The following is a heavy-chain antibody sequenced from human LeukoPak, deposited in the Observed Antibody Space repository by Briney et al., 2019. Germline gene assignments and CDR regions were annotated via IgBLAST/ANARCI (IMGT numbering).Heavy chain of an antibody. CDR2: ISAGGSTT. CDR1: GFTFSSYA. V-gene: IGHV3-23*01. J-gene: IGHJ4*02. CDR3: GKADPGTGAFDY. Sequence: GGSLRLSCAASGFTFSSYAMNWVRQAPGKGLEWVSAISAGGSTTYYADSVKGRFTVSRDNSKNTLYLQMNSLRADDTAAYYCGKADPGTGAFDYWGQGTLVTVSS. D-gene: IGHD1-1*01.